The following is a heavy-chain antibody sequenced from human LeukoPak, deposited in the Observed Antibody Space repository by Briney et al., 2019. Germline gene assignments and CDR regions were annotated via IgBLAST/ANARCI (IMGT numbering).Heavy chain of an antibody. CDR3: AREYGSGSYDY. Sequence: GGSLRLSCTASGFTFSSYAMSWVRQVPGKGLVWVSRINSDGSSTTYADSVKGRFTISTDNAKNMLYLKMNSLRAEDTAVYYCAREYGSGSYDYWGQGTLVTVSS. J-gene: IGHJ4*02. V-gene: IGHV3-74*01. CDR2: INSDGSST. D-gene: IGHD3-10*01. CDR1: GFTFSSYA.